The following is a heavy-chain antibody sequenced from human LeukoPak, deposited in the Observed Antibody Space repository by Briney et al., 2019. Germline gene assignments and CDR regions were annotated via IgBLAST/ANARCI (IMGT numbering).Heavy chain of an antibody. CDR3: ARGWGMGDSSGTDAFDI. D-gene: IGHD3-22*01. J-gene: IGHJ3*02. CDR1: GFTFSSYV. Sequence: GGSLRLSCAASGFTFSSYVMHWVRQAPGKGLEWVALISYDGSNEYYADSVKGRFTISRDNSKNTLYLQMNSLRAADTAVYYCARGWGMGDSSGTDAFDIWGRGTMVTVSS. CDR2: ISYDGSNE. V-gene: IGHV3-30*04.